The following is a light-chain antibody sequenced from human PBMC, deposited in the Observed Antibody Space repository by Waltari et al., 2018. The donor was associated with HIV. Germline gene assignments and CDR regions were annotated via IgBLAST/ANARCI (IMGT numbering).Light chain of an antibody. CDR1: QGVSGN. J-gene: IGKJ1*01. V-gene: IGKV3-15*01. Sequence: EIVMTQSPATLSASPGERATLSCRASQGVSGNVAWYQQKPGQAPRLLTYGASTRATGIPARFSGSGSETEFTLTISSLQSEDFAVYHWHQYNDWWTFGQGTKVEI. CDR2: GAS. CDR3: HQYNDWWT.